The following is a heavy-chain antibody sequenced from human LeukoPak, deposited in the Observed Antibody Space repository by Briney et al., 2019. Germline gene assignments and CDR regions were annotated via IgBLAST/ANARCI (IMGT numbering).Heavy chain of an antibody. Sequence: GASVKVSCKASGYTFTSYGISWVRQAPGQGLEWMGWISAYNGNTNYAQKLQGRVTMTRDTSTSTVYMELSSLRSEDTAVYYCARASGWMFDYWGQGTLVTVSS. J-gene: IGHJ4*02. CDR2: ISAYNGNT. CDR1: GYTFTSYG. V-gene: IGHV1-18*01. D-gene: IGHD6-19*01. CDR3: ARASGWMFDY.